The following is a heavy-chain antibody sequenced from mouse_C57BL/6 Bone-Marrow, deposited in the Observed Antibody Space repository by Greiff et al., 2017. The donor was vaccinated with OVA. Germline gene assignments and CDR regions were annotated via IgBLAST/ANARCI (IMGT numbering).Heavy chain of an antibody. D-gene: IGHD1-1*01. CDR1: GFNIKDYY. V-gene: IGHV14-1*01. CDR2: IDPEDGDT. J-gene: IGHJ2*01. Sequence: VQLQQSGAELVRPGASVKLSCTASGFNIKDYYMHWVKQRPEQGLEWIGRIDPEDGDTDYAPKFQGKATMTADTSSNTAYLQLSSLTPEDTAVYYCTTVVNTTVVGEEGDWGQGTTLTVSS. CDR3: TTVVNTTVVGEEGD.